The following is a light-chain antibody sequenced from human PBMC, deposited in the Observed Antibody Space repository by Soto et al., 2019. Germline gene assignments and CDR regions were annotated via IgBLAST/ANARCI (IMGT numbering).Light chain of an antibody. V-gene: IGKV1-5*03. CDR3: QRYSSYFT. J-gene: IGKJ5*01. CDR1: QSISIW. CDR2: KAS. Sequence: DIQMTQSPSTLSASVGDRVTITCRASQSISIWLAWYQQKPGKAPKVLIYKASTLESGVPSRFSGSGSGTEFTLTIFSLSTEKCATYLSQRYSSYFTLGQGTRLESK.